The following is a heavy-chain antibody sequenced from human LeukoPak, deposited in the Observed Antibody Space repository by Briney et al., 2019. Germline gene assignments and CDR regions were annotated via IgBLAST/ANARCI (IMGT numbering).Heavy chain of an antibody. J-gene: IGHJ4*02. CDR1: GFVFSDYS. CDR2: VSAGGDNT. D-gene: IGHD6-19*01. V-gene: IGHV3-23*01. Sequence: GGSLRLSCAASGFVFSDYSMNWVRQAPGKGLEWVSAVSAGGDNTYYAESVKGRFTISRDNSKNTVYLQMTSVTAEDTARYYCAKKRTPVAGTNYFDYWGQGILVTVSS. CDR3: AKKRTPVAGTNYFDY.